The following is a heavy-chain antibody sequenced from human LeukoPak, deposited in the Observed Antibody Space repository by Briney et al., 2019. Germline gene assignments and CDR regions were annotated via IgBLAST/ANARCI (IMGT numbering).Heavy chain of an antibody. J-gene: IGHJ4*02. CDR1: GFTFSSYA. CDR2: ISLDGATT. D-gene: IGHD3-9*01. V-gene: IGHV3-23*01. CDR3: VKDHGWLLYS. Sequence: SGGSLRLSCAASGFTFSSYAMSWVRPAPGKGLEWVSGISLDGATTYYAGSVEGRFTISRDNSKNTLYLQMNSLRADDTAVYYCVKDHGWLLYSWGQGTLVTVSS.